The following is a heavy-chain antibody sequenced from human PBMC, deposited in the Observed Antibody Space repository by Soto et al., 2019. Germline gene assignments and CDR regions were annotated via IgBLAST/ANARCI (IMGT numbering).Heavy chain of an antibody. J-gene: IGHJ4*02. CDR1: GFTFNAAW. CDR3: TTGLAAAGTNY. V-gene: IGHV3-15*01. D-gene: IGHD6-13*01. CDR2: IKSKTDGGTT. Sequence: PGGSLRLSCAASGFTFNAAWMSWVRQAPGKGLEWDGRIKSKTDGGTTDFAAPVKGRFAISRDDSKNTVYLQMNSLKIEDTAVYYCTTGLAAAGTNYWGQGTLVTV.